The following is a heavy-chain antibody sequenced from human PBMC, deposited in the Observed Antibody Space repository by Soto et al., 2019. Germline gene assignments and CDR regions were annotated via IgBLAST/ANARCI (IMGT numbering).Heavy chain of an antibody. V-gene: IGHV3-30*18. CDR1: GFTFSSYG. CDR3: AKDLGQQLVLNYGMDV. Sequence: QVQLVESGGGVVQPGTSLGLSCAPSGFTFSSYGMYWVRQAPGKGLEWVAVVSYDGKNKYYADSVKGRFTISRDNAKNMLYLQMNSLRAADTAVYYCAKDLGQQLVLNYGMDVWGHGTTVTVSS. D-gene: IGHD6-13*01. CDR2: VSYDGKNK. J-gene: IGHJ6*02.